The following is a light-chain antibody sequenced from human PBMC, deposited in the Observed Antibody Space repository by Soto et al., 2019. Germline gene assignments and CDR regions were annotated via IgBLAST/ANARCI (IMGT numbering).Light chain of an antibody. CDR2: AAS. CDR1: QSISSY. V-gene: IGKV1-39*01. J-gene: IGKJ2*01. Sequence: DIQMTQSPSSLSASVGDRVTITCRASQSISSYLNWYQQKPGKAPKLLIYAASSLHTGVPSRFSDSGSRTDFTLTICSLQPEDFATYYCQQSYSTPRDTFGQGTKLEIK. CDR3: QQSYSTPRDT.